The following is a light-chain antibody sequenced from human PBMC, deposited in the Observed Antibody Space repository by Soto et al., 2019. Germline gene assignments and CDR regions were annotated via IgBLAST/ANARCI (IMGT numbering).Light chain of an antibody. Sequence: QSVLMQPPSMSGAPGQRVTISCTGSSSNIGAGYDVHWYRQLPGTPPQLLIYGNSNRPSGVPYRISASKSGASASLAISGLQAEDEADYYCQSYDSSLTGVFGGGTKLTVL. CDR1: SSNIGAGYD. V-gene: IGLV1-40*01. CDR3: QSYDSSLTGV. CDR2: GNS. J-gene: IGLJ2*01.